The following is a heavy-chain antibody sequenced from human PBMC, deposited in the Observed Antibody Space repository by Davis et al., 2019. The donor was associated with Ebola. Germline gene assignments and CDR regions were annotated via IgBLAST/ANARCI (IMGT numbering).Heavy chain of an antibody. CDR3: ARAGGIVVVPAAISYYYGMDV. CDR2: ISYDGSNK. D-gene: IGHD2-2*01. Sequence: GGSLRLSCAASGFTFSSYAMHWVRQAPGKGLEWVAVISYDGSNKYYADSVKGRFTISRDNSKNTLYLQMNSLRAEDTAVYYCARAGGIVVVPAAISYYYGMDVWGQGTTVTVSS. V-gene: IGHV3-30-3*01. CDR1: GFTFSSYA. J-gene: IGHJ6*02.